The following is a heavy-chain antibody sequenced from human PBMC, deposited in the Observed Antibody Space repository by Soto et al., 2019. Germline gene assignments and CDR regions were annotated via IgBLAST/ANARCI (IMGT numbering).Heavy chain of an antibody. CDR2: ISYDGSNK. Sequence: GGSLRLSCAASGFTFSSYAMHWVRQAPGKGLEWVAVISYDGSNKYYADSVKGRFTISRDNSKNTLYLQMNSLRAEDTAVYYCARAYADYGGNSAPDTWGQGTMVTVSS. J-gene: IGHJ3*02. CDR3: ARAYADYGGNSAPDT. CDR1: GFTFSSYA. V-gene: IGHV3-30-3*01. D-gene: IGHD4-17*01.